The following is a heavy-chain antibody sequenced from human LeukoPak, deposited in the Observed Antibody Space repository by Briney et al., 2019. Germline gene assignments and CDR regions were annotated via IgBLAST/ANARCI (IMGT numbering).Heavy chain of an antibody. J-gene: IGHJ3*02. CDR3: ARDKAVDAFDI. CDR1: GGTFSSYA. CDR2: IIPIFGTA. Sequence: VASVKVSCKASGGTFSSYAISWVRQAPGQGLEWMGGIIPIFGTANYAQKFQGRVTITADESTSTAYMELSSLRSEDTAVYYCARDKAVDAFDIWGQGTMVTVSS. D-gene: IGHD6-19*01. V-gene: IGHV1-69*13.